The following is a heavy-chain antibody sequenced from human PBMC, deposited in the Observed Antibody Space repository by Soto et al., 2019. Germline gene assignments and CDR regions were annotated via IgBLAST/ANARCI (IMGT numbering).Heavy chain of an antibody. V-gene: IGHV5-51*01. CDR2: IYPGDSDT. J-gene: IGHJ6*02. CDR1: GYSFTSYW. CDR3: ARHLTAGLAGVKNREYYYYGMDV. D-gene: IGHD2-15*01. Sequence: PGESLKISCKGSGYSFTSYWIGWVRQMPGKGLEWMGIIYPGDSDTRYSPSFQGQVTISADKSISTAYLQWSSLKASDTAMYYCARHLTAGLAGVKNREYYYYGMDVWGQGTTVTVSS.